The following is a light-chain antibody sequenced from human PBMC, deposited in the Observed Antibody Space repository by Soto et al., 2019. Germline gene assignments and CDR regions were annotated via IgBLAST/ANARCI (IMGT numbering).Light chain of an antibody. CDR2: GAK. CDR3: QQYGSSPGT. J-gene: IGKJ1*01. V-gene: IGKV1-39*02. Sequence: DIQMTQSPSFLSASVGDRVTITCRASQAISNYLNWYQQKPGKAPNLLIFGAKTLQRGVPSRFSGSGSGTEFTLTISRLEPEDFAVYYCQQYGSSPGTFGQGTKVDIK. CDR1: QAISNY.